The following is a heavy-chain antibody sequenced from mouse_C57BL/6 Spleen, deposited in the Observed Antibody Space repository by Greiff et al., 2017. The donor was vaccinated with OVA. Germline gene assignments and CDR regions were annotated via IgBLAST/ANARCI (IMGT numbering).Heavy chain of an antibody. J-gene: IGHJ1*03. CDR1: GYTFTSYW. CDR2: INPSSGYT. V-gene: IGHV1-7*01. CDR3: APSTVVANFDV. Sequence: VQLQESGAELAKPGASVKLSCKASGYTFTSYWMHWVQQRPGQGLEWIGYINPSSGYTKYNQKFKDKATLTADKSSSTAYMQLSSLTYEDSAVYYCAPSTVVANFDVWGTGTTVTVSS. D-gene: IGHD1-1*01.